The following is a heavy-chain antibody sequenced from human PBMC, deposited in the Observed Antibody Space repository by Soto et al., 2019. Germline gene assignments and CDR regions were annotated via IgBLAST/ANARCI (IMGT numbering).Heavy chain of an antibody. V-gene: IGHV1-69*13. J-gene: IGHJ4*02. Sequence: SVKVSCKASGGTFSSYAISWVRQAPGQGLEWMGGIIPIFGTANYAQKFQGRVTITADESTSTAYMELSSLRSEDTAVYYCARTPPSPSGWYYFDYWGQGTLVTVSS. CDR3: ARTPPSPSGWYYFDY. D-gene: IGHD6-19*01. CDR2: IIPIFGTA. CDR1: GGTFSSYA.